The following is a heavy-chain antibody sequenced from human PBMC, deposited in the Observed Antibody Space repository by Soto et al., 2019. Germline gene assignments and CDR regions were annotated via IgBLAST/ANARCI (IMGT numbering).Heavy chain of an antibody. CDR3: APRTAVGVFDI. V-gene: IGHV2-5*02. J-gene: IGHJ3*02. CDR1: GFSLSTGGVG. Sequence: QITLKESGPTLVKPTETLTLTCTFSGFSLSTGGVGVGWIRQPPGKALEWLALIYWDDRKGYSPSLKSRVTITKDTSKNQVVLAMTNMDPVDTATYYCAPRTAVGVFDIWGQGTMVTVSS. D-gene: IGHD1-26*01. CDR2: IYWDDRK.